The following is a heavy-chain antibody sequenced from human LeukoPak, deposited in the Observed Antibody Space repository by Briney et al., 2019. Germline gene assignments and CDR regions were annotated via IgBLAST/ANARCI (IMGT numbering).Heavy chain of an antibody. D-gene: IGHD2-2*01. Sequence: SETLSLTCTVSGGSISSYYWSWIRQPAGKGLEWIGRIYTSGSTNYNPSLKSRVTMSVDTSKNQFSLKLSSVTAADTAVYYCARDHGTSWYQHFDSWGQGIRVTVSS. CDR3: ARDHGTSWYQHFDS. CDR1: GGSISSYY. CDR2: IYTSGST. J-gene: IGHJ4*02. V-gene: IGHV4-4*07.